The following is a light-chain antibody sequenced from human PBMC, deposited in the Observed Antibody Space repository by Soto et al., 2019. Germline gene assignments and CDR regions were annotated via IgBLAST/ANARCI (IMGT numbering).Light chain of an antibody. CDR2: GVS. CDR1: QSVGSGH. J-gene: IGKJ1*01. Sequence: ENVLTQSPGTLSLSPGGRATLSCRASQSVGSGHLAWYQQKPGQAPRLLIYGVSSRATGIPDRFSGSGSGTDFALTISILEPEDSAVYYCQQYGSSPWTFCQGTKVEI. CDR3: QQYGSSPWT. V-gene: IGKV3-20*01.